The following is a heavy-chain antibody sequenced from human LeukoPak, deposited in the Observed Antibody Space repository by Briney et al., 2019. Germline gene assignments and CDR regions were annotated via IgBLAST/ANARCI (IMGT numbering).Heavy chain of an antibody. J-gene: IGHJ5*02. CDR3: ARRQTVAGPNWFDP. CDR2: ISGSGSNR. CDR1: GFTFSTYA. D-gene: IGHD6-19*01. V-gene: IGHV3-23*01. Sequence: GGSLRLSCEASGFTFSTYAMNWVRQAPGKGLEWVSGISGSGSNRDYADSVKGRFTISRDNSKNTLYLQMNSLRAEDTAVYYCARRQTVAGPNWFDPWGQGTLVTVSS.